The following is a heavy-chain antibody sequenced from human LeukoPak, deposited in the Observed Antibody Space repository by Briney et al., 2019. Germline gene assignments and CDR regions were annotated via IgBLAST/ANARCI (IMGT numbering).Heavy chain of an antibody. V-gene: IGHV4-59*01. CDR3: ARELSDSSGWSQFDY. D-gene: IGHD6-19*01. CDR2: IYYSGST. CDR1: GGSISSYY. Sequence: PSETLSLTCTVSGGSISSYYWSWIRKPPGKGLEWIGYIYYSGSTNYNPSLKSRVTISVDTSKNQFSLKLSSVTAADTAVYYCARELSDSSGWSQFDYWGQGTLVTVSS. J-gene: IGHJ4*02.